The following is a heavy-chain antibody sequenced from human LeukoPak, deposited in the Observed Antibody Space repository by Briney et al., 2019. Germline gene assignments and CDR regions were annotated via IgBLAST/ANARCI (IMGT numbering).Heavy chain of an antibody. V-gene: IGHV6-1*01. J-gene: IGHJ2*01. Sequence: KPSQTLSLTRAISGDSVSTTGAAWNWIRQSPSRGLEWLGRTYYISKWYNDYAISVKSRMSINADTSKNQFSLQLNSVTPEDTAVYYCTRDLKGARETMVTGFSWYFDLWGRGTLVTVSS. D-gene: IGHD5-18*01. CDR2: TYYISKWYN. CDR3: TRDLKGARETMVTGFSWYFDL. CDR1: GDSVSTTGAA.